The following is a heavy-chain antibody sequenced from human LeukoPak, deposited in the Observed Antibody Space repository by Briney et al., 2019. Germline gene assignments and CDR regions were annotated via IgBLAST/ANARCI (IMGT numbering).Heavy chain of an antibody. J-gene: IGHJ3*02. Sequence: ASVKVSCKASGYTFTSYGISWVRQAPGQGLEWMGWISGYNGNTNYAQNLQGRVTMTTDTSTSTVYMELRSLRSDDTAVYYCARVNPETDAFDIWGQGTMVTVSS. CDR3: ARVNPETDAFDI. CDR1: GYTFTSYG. CDR2: ISGYNGNT. D-gene: IGHD1-14*01. V-gene: IGHV1-18*01.